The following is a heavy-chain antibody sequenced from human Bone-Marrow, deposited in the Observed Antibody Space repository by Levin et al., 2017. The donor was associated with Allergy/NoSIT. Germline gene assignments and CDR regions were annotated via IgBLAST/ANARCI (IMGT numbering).Heavy chain of an antibody. J-gene: IGHJ6*03. CDR3: ARAATYFGSSLYYYFMDV. CDR1: GGSISSSRHF. CDR2: IHDSGRT. V-gene: IGHV4-31*03. D-gene: IGHD6-13*01. Sequence: RASETLSLTCIVSGGSISSSRHFWSWIRQHPGEGLELIGFIHDSGRTYYNPSLKSRVAISIETSKNLFSLRLSSVTAADTAVYHCARAATYFGSSLYYYFMDVWGKGTTVTVS.